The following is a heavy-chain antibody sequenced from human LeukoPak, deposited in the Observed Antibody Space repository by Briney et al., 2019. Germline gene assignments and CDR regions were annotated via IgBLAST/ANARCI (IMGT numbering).Heavy chain of an antibody. CDR2: IYHSRST. J-gene: IGHJ4*02. Sequence: SETLSLTCAVSGYSISSGYYWGWIRQPPGKGLEWIGSIYHSRSTYYNPSLKSRVTISVDTSKNQFSLKLSSVTAADTAVYYCARVGYCSSTSCYAGALDYWGQGTLVTVSS. CDR3: ARVGYCSSTSCYAGALDY. D-gene: IGHD2-2*03. CDR1: GYSISSGYY. V-gene: IGHV4-38-2*01.